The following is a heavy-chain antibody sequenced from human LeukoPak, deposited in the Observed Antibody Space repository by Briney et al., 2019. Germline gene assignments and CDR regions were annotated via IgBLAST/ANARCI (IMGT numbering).Heavy chain of an antibody. J-gene: IGHJ5*02. Sequence: ASVKVSCKASGYTFTGYYMHWVRQAPGQGLEWMGWINPNSGGTNYAQKFQGRVTMTRDTSISTAYMELSRLRSDDTAVYYCALEQGYCSGGSCYRWFDPWGQGTLVTVSS. CDR2: INPNSGGT. D-gene: IGHD2-15*01. CDR1: GYTFTGYY. V-gene: IGHV1-2*02. CDR3: ALEQGYCSGGSCYRWFDP.